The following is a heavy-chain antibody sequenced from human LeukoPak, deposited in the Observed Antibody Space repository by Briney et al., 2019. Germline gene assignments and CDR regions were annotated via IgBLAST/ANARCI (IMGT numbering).Heavy chain of an antibody. CDR2: INHSGST. J-gene: IGHJ3*02. CDR3: ARRPTGYCSSTSCYRGKGAAFDI. D-gene: IGHD2-2*02. V-gene: IGHV4-34*01. CDR1: SGSFSGYY. Sequence: SETLSLTCAVYSGSFSGYYWSWIRQPPGKGLEWIGEINHSGSTNYNPSLKSRVTISVDTSKNQFSLRLSSVTAADTAVYYCARRPTGYCSSTSCYRGKGAAFDIWGQGTMVTVSS.